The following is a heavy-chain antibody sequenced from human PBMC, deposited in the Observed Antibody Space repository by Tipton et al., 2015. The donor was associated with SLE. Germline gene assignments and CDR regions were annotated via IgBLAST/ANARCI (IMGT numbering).Heavy chain of an antibody. CDR3: ASHAPSDNHIDS. CDR2: INHSGST. D-gene: IGHD1-14*01. Sequence: TLSLTCAVYGGSFSGYYWSWIRQPPGKGLEWIGEINHSGSTNYNPSLKGRVTISVDTSKNQFSLKLSSVTAADTAAYYCASHAPSDNHIDSWGQGTLVTVSS. J-gene: IGHJ4*02. V-gene: IGHV4-34*01. CDR1: GGSFSGYY.